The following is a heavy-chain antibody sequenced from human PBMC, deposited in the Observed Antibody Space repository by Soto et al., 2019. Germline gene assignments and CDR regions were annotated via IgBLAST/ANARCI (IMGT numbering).Heavy chain of an antibody. V-gene: IGHV1-69*01. CDR2: IIPIFGTT. CDR3: ARVFPDGWVEPGVVRGYLDT. Sequence: QVQLVQSGAEVKEPGSSVKVSCKASADSFSSYGISWVRQAPGQGLEWMGGIIPIFGTTNYAEKFQGRVTITADESTNTAYMELSSLRSEDTALYYYARVFPDGWVEPGVVRGYLDTWGRGTLVTVSS. D-gene: IGHD3-3*01. CDR1: ADSFSSYG. J-gene: IGHJ4*02.